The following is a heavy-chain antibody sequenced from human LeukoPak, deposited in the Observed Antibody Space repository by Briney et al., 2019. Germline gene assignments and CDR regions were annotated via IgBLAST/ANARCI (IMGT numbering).Heavy chain of an antibody. CDR2: IYYSGST. Sequence: SETLSLTCTVFGGPISSHYWSWIRQPPGKGLEWIGYIYYSGSTNYNPSLKSRVTTSVDTSKTQFSLKLSSVTAADTAVYYCARMYSSSWSVKFDYWGQGTLVTVSS. J-gene: IGHJ4*02. CDR1: GGPISSHY. CDR3: ARMYSSSWSVKFDY. D-gene: IGHD6-13*01. V-gene: IGHV4-59*11.